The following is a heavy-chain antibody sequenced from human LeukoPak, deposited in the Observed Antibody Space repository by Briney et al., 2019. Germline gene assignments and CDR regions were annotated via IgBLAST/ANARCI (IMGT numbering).Heavy chain of an antibody. V-gene: IGHV4-31*03. CDR3: AREGDCSSTSCYLGY. D-gene: IGHD2-2*01. CDR1: GGSISSGGYY. CDR2: IYYSGST. Sequence: SQTLSLTCTVSGGSISSGGYYWGWLRQHPGRGLEWIGYIYYSGSTYYNPSLKSRVTLSVDTSKNQFSLKLSSVTPADTAVYYCAREGDCSSTSCYLGYWGQGTLVTVSS. J-gene: IGHJ4*02.